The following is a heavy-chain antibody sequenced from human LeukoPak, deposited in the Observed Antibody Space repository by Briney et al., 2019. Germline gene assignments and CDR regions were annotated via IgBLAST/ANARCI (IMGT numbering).Heavy chain of an antibody. CDR1: GGSISTYY. J-gene: IGHJ2*01. CDR2: IYYSGST. D-gene: IGHD3-10*01. Sequence: SETLSLTCTVSGGSISTYYWSWIRQPPGKGLEWIGYIYYSGSTNYNPSLKSRVTISVDTSKNQFSLKLSSVTAADTAVYYCARDSSYYGSGSYNWYFDLWGQGTLVTVSS. CDR3: ARDSSYYGSGSYNWYFDL. V-gene: IGHV4-59*01.